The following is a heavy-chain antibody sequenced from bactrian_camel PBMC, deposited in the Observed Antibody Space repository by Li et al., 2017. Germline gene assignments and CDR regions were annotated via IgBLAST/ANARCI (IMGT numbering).Heavy chain of an antibody. Sequence: QLVESGGGSVQAGGSLRLSCTASGFIFSDYWMSWVRQAPGKGLEWVSSINTDGDSTYYADSVQGRFTISRDNAMNTLYLQMNSLKTEDTAVYYCATDPSRGDWYVDWGQGTQVTVS. V-gene: IGHV3S1*01. CDR2: INTDGDST. J-gene: IGHJ4*01. CDR1: GFIFSDYW. D-gene: IGHD1*01. CDR3: ATDPSRGDWYVD.